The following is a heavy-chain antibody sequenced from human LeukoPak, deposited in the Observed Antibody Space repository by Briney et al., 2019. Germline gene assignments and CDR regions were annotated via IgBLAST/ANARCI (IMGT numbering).Heavy chain of an antibody. Sequence: GESLKISFQGSGYSFTTYWIAWVRQMPGKGLEWMGIVYPGDSHTKYSPSFQGQVNISVDQSIRAAYLQWRSLKGSDTAIYYCARRAGSGFYEYYGMDVWGQGTTVTVSS. CDR1: GYSFTTYW. J-gene: IGHJ6*02. V-gene: IGHV5-51*01. CDR2: VYPGDSHT. CDR3: ARRAGSGFYEYYGMDV. D-gene: IGHD3-3*01.